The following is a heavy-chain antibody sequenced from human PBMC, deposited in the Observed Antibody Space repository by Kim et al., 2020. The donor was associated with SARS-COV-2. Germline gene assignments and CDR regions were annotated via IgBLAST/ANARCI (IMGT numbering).Heavy chain of an antibody. Sequence: NPTYAQGFTGRFVFSLDTSVSTAYLQISSLKAEDTAVYYCARDPGYNSGYWGQGTLVTVSS. V-gene: IGHV7-4-1*02. CDR2: NP. D-gene: IGHD5-12*01. CDR3: ARDPGYNSGY. J-gene: IGHJ4*02.